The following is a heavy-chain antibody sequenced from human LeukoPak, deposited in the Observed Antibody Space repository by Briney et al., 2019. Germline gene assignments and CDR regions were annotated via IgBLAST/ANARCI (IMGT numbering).Heavy chain of an antibody. J-gene: IGHJ4*02. V-gene: IGHV4-59*12. CDR1: GGSISSYY. CDR3: ARSPMVEFGVVPGYFDY. D-gene: IGHD3-3*01. Sequence: SETLSLTCTVSGGSISSYYWSWIRQPPGKGLEWIGYIYYSGSTNYNPSLKSRVTISVDTSKNQFSLKLSSVTAADTAVYYCARSPMVEFGVVPGYFDYWGQGTLVTVSS. CDR2: IYYSGST.